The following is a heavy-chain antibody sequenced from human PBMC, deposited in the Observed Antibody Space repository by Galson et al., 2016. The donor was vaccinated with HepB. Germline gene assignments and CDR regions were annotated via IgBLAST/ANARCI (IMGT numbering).Heavy chain of an antibody. J-gene: IGHJ6*03. CDR2: IRSKAYGGTT. V-gene: IGHV3-49*01. CDR1: GFTFGDYA. CDR3: TRVYYDFWSGYSRYMDV. D-gene: IGHD3-3*01. Sequence: SLRLSCATSGFTFGDYAMSWFRQAPGKGLEWVGFIRSKAYGGTTEYAASVKGRFTISRDGSKSIDYLQMNSLKTEDTAVYYCTRVYYDFWSGYSRYMDVWGKGTTVTVSS.